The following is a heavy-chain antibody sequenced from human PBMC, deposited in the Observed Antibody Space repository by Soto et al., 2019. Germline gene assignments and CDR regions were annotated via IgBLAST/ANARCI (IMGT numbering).Heavy chain of an antibody. CDR2: ISGSGGST. CDR1: GFTFSSYA. V-gene: IGHV3-23*01. D-gene: IGHD3-16*01. Sequence: EVQLLESGGGLVQPGGSLRLSCAASGFTFSSYAMSWVRQAPGKGLEWVSTISGSGGSTYYADSVKGRFTISRDNSKNTLYIQMNSLRAEDTAVYYCARTQGRYFDYWGQGTLVTVSS. J-gene: IGHJ4*02. CDR3: ARTQGRYFDY.